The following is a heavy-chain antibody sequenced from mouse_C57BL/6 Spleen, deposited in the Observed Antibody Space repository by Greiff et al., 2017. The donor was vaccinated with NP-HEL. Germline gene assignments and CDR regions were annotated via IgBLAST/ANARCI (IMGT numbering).Heavy chain of an antibody. CDR1: GFSLSTSGMG. D-gene: IGHD1-1*01. V-gene: IGHV8-12*01. Sequence: QVTLKVSGPGILQSSQTLSLPCSFSGFSLSTSGMGVSWIRQPSGKGLEWLAHIYWDDDKRYNPSLKSQLTISKDTSRNQVFLKITSVDTADTSTYYCARRGITTVVAGDWYFDVWGTGTTVTVSS. CDR3: ARRGITTVVAGDWYFDV. J-gene: IGHJ1*03. CDR2: IYWDDDK.